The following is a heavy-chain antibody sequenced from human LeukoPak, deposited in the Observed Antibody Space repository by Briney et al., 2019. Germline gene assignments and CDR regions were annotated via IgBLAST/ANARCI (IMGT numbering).Heavy chain of an antibody. Sequence: ETLSLTCAVYGGSFSGYYWSWIRQPPGKGLEWVSSISSSSSYIYYADSVKGRFTISRDNAKNSLYLQMNSLRAEDTAVYYCARDAIPLSRTAAGVDYWGQGTLVTVSS. V-gene: IGHV3-21*01. CDR3: ARDAIPLSRTAAGVDY. D-gene: IGHD6-13*01. J-gene: IGHJ4*02. CDR2: ISSSSSYI. CDR1: GGSFSGYY.